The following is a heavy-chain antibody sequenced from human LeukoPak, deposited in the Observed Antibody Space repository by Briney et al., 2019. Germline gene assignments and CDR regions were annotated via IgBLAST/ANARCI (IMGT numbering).Heavy chain of an antibody. Sequence: SETLSLTCTVSGGSISSYYWSWIRQPPGKGLEWIGYIYYSGSTNYNPSLKSRVTISVDTFKNQFSLKLSSVTAADTAVYYCARGKSPSYCSGGSCYSEAYYMDAWGKGTTVTVSS. CDR1: GGSISSYY. CDR3: ARGKSPSYCSGGSCYSEAYYMDA. D-gene: IGHD2-15*01. J-gene: IGHJ6*03. V-gene: IGHV4-59*01. CDR2: IYYSGST.